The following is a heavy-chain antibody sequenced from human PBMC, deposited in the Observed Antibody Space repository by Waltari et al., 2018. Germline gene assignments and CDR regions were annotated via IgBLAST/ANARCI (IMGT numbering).Heavy chain of an antibody. CDR1: GGSIDNPQHY. CDR3: ATYIGASVGTAAFDV. CDR2: ISYVGTT. D-gene: IGHD5-12*01. J-gene: IGHJ3*01. V-gene: IGHV4-39*01. Sequence: QLQLQESGPGPVKPSETLSLTCSVAGGSIDNPQHYWSWIRQPPGQGLEWIGTISYVGTTYTNPSLRSRLTMSRDTSKNQLSLTLGSTTAADTAVYYCATYIGASVGTAAFDVWGQGTMVTVSS.